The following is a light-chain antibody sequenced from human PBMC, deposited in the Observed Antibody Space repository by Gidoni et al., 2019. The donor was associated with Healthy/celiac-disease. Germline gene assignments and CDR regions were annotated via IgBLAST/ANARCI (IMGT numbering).Light chain of an antibody. Sequence: QSALTQPASVSGSPGQSITISCTGTSSDVGGYNSVSWYQQPPGKAPKLMIYDGSNRPSGVSNRFSGSKSGNTASLTISGLQAEDEADYYCSSYTSSSIVVFGGGTKLTVL. V-gene: IGLV2-14*03. CDR1: SSDVGGYNS. CDR3: SSYTSSSIVV. CDR2: DGS. J-gene: IGLJ2*01.